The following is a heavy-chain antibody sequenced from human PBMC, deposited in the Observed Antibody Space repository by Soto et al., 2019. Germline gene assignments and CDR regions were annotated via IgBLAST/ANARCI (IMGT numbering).Heavy chain of an antibody. Sequence: EVQLVESGGGVGQPGGSLRLSCAASGFTFGSYWMHWVRQAPGKGLVWVARIKSDGSHTSYADSVKGRFTISRDNAKNTLYMQMNSLRAEDTAVYYCARDYYSSGDYWGQGTLVTVSS. V-gene: IGHV3-74*01. CDR3: ARDYYSSGDY. D-gene: IGHD6-19*01. CDR1: GFTFGSYW. J-gene: IGHJ4*02. CDR2: IKSDGSHT.